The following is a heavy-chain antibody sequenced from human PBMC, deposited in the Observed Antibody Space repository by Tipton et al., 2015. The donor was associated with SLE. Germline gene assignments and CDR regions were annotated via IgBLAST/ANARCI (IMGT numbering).Heavy chain of an antibody. J-gene: IGHJ5*02. CDR3: ARGRTTYYDFWSGYYRDWFDP. V-gene: IGHV4-61*05. D-gene: IGHD3-3*01. CDR2: IYTSGST. Sequence: TLSLTCAVYGGSISSSSSYYWAWIRQPPGKGVEWIGYIYTSGSTNYNPSLKSRVTISVDTSKNQFSLKLSSVTAADTAVYYCARGRTTYYDFWSGYYRDWFDPWGQGTLVTVSS. CDR1: GGSISSSSSYY.